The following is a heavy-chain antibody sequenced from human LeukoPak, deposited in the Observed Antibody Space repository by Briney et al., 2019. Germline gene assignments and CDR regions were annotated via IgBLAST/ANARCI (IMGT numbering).Heavy chain of an antibody. Sequence: GGSLRLSCAASGFTFSSYAMSWVRQAPGKGLEWVSAISGSGGSTYYADSVKGRFTISRDNSKNTLYLQMNSLRAEDTAVYYRAKDRNSGSYYDTIDYWGQGTLVTVSS. CDR2: ISGSGGST. CDR3: AKDRNSGSYYDTIDY. D-gene: IGHD1-26*01. J-gene: IGHJ4*02. CDR1: GFTFSSYA. V-gene: IGHV3-23*01.